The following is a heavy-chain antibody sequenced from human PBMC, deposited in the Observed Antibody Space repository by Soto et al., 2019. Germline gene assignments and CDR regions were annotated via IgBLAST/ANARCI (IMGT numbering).Heavy chain of an antibody. CDR1: GYSIRNGYY. CDR3: ARDLAAVPRAFDY. Sequence: SETLSLTCTVSGYSIRNGYYWGWIRQPPGKGLEWIGSVYYTGTTDYNPSLKSRVTISVDTSKTQFSLNLRSVTAADTAVYYCARDLAAVPRAFDYWGRGTLVTVSS. V-gene: IGHV4-38-2*02. D-gene: IGHD6-13*01. J-gene: IGHJ4*02. CDR2: VYYTGTT.